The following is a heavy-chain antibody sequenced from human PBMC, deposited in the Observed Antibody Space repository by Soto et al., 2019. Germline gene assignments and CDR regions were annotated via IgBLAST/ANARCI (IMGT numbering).Heavy chain of an antibody. J-gene: IGHJ4*02. CDR1: GFTFSSYA. D-gene: IGHD5-18*01. CDR2: ISGSGGST. CDR3: VFQSGYSYGYFDY. V-gene: IGHV3-23*01. Sequence: HPGGSLRLSCAASGFTFSSYAMSWVRQAPGKGLEWVSAISGSGGSTYYADSVKGRFTISRDNSKNTLYLQMSSLRAEDTAVYYCVFQSGYSYGYFDYWGQGTLVTVSS.